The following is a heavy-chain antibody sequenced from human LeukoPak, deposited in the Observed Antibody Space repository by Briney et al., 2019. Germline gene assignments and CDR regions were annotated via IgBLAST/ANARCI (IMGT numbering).Heavy chain of an antibody. Sequence: SETLSLTCTVPGGSISSYYWSWIRQPPGKGLEWIGYIYYTGSTNYNPSLKSRVTISVDTSKNQFSLKLSSVTAADTAVYYCARQQLSQLYYFDNWGQGTLVTVSS. CDR1: GGSISSYY. V-gene: IGHV4-59*01. CDR2: IYYTGST. J-gene: IGHJ4*02. D-gene: IGHD6-13*01. CDR3: ARQQLSQLYYFDN.